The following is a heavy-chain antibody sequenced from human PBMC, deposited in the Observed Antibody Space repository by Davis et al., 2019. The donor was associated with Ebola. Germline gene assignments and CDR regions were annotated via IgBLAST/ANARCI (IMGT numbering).Heavy chain of an antibody. CDR3: ARGISGTGKFWSGYYTDAFDI. CDR1: GYTFTGYY. V-gene: IGHV1-2*06. CDR2: INPNSGGT. Sequence: ASVKVSCKASGYTFTGYYMHWVRQAPGQGLEWMGRINPNSGGTNYAQKFQGRVTMTRDTSISTAYMELSRLRSDDTAVYYCARGISGTGKFWSGYYTDAFDIWGQGTMVTVSS. J-gene: IGHJ3*02. D-gene: IGHD3-3*01.